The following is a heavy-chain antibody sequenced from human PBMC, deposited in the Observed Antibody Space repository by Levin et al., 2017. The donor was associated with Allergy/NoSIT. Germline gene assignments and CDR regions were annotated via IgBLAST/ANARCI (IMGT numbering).Heavy chain of an antibody. CDR2: ISPNNGHT. Sequence: ASVKVSCKASGYTFRVYGIIWVRQAPGEGLEWLGWISPNNGHTKVSHKVQGRVTMTTDASKTTAYLDIRSLTSDDTAVYYCARDLGTGWYDNAFEIWGQGTLVSVSS. CDR1: GYTFRVYG. D-gene: IGHD6-19*01. J-gene: IGHJ3*02. V-gene: IGHV1-18*01. CDR3: ARDLGTGWYDNAFEI.